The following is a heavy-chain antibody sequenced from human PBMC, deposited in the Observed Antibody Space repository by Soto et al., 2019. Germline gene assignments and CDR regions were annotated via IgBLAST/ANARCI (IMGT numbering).Heavy chain of an antibody. CDR1: GYDFIGHG. J-gene: IGHJ5*01. Sequence: QVQLVQSGGEEKKPGASVKVSCKASGYDFIGHGISWVRQARGQWLEWMGWINSYNGDTKYARKYQDRITLTKDKSTRTVYMELTSLGSDDTAVYYCARDQWLKVPAVVGDKFDSWGQGPLVTVSS. CDR3: ARDQWLKVPAVVGDKFDS. CDR2: INSYNGDT. V-gene: IGHV1-18*04. D-gene: IGHD6-19*01.